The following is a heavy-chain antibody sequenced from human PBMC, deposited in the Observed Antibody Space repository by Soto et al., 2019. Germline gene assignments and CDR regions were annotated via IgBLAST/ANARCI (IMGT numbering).Heavy chain of an antibody. CDR1: GFTSSSYA. V-gene: IGHV3-30-3*01. CDR2: ISYDGSNK. CDR3: ARDRSLDY. J-gene: IGHJ4*02. Sequence: LRLSCAASGFTSSSYAMRWVRQAPGKGLEWVAVISYDGSNKYYADSVKGRFTISRDNSKNTLYLQMNSLRAEDTAVYYCARDRSLDYWGQGTLVTVSS.